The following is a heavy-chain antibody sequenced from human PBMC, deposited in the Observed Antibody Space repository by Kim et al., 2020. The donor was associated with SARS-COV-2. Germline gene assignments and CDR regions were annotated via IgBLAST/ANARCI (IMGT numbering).Heavy chain of an antibody. V-gene: IGHV3-33*01. CDR3: ARDQVSGYDSSSYYFY. CDR2: IWYDGSNK. Sequence: GGSLRLSCAASGFTFSTYGMHWVRQAPGKGLEWVALIWYDGSNKYYADSVKGRFTISRDNSKNTLYLQMNSLRAEDTAVYYCARDQVSGYDSSSYYFYWGEGAQVAVSS. CDR1: GFTFSTYG. D-gene: IGHD3-22*01. J-gene: IGHJ4*02.